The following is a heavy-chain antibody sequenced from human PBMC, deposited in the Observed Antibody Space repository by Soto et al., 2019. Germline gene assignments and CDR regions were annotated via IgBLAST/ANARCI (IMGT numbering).Heavy chain of an antibody. J-gene: IGHJ4*02. CDR1: GFSVGRLF. Sequence: DVRLVESGGGLVQPGGSLRLSCTASGFSVGRLFMTWVRQAPGKGLEWVSVLSSDDNTYYADSVKGRFTISRDISKNTLFLEMNGLGAEDTAVYHCARDIFGGSYDFWHGGQGTLVTVSS. CDR3: ARDIFGGSYDFWH. V-gene: IGHV3-66*01. CDR2: LSSDDNT. D-gene: IGHD3-3*01.